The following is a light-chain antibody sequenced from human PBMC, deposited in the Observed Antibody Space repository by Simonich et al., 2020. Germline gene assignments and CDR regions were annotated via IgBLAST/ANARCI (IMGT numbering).Light chain of an antibody. CDR1: SNDVGGYNY. Sequence: QSALTQPASVSGSPGQAITISCTGTSNDVGGYNYVSWYQQHPGKAPKLMSYDVSKRPSGFSNRFSGSKSGNTASLTISGLQAEDEADYYCSSYTSSSTLVFGGGTKLTVL. CDR3: SSYTSSSTLV. J-gene: IGLJ2*01. CDR2: DVS. V-gene: IGLV2-14*01.